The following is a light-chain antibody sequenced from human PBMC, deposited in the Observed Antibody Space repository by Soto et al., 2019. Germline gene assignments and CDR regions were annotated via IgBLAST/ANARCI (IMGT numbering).Light chain of an antibody. CDR1: SSDVGGYNY. CDR3: SSYTSSSTLAV. V-gene: IGLV2-14*03. J-gene: IGLJ1*01. Sequence: QSALTQPASVSGSPGQSITVSCTGTSSDVGGYNYVSWYQHHPGKAPKLMIYDVSNRPSGVSNRFSGSKSGNTASLTISGLHAEDEADYYCSSYTSSSTLAVFGTGTKVTVL. CDR2: DVS.